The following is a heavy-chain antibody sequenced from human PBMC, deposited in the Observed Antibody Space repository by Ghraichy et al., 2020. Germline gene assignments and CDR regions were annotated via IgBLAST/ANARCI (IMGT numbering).Heavy chain of an antibody. J-gene: IGHJ4*02. CDR1: GFTFGDNA. D-gene: IGHD3-22*01. Sequence: GGSLRLSCTASGFTFGDNAMIWFRQAPGKGLEWVGSIRSNTYGGATAYAASVKGRFTISRDDSKSIAYLQMSSLKAEDTALYYCSRFSGYYFDSWGQGTLVTVSS. V-gene: IGHV3-49*03. CDR2: IRSNTYGGAT. CDR3: SRFSGYYFDS.